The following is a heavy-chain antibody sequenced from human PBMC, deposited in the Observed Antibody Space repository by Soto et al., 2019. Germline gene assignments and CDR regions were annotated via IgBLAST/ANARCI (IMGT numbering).Heavy chain of an antibody. CDR1: GGSISSSNW. Sequence: PSETLSLTCAVSGGSISSSNWWSWVRQPPGKGLEWIGEIYHSGSTNYNPSLKSRVTISVDKSKDQFSLKLSSVTAADTAVYYCARSMTTVTTYLDYWGQGTLVTVS. CDR3: ARSMTTVTTYLDY. J-gene: IGHJ4*02. CDR2: IYHSGST. D-gene: IGHD4-17*01. V-gene: IGHV4-4*02.